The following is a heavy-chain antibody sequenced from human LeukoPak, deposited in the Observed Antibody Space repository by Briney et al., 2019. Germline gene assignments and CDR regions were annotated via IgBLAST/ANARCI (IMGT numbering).Heavy chain of an antibody. CDR1: GYTFTGCY. Sequence: GASVKVFCKASGYTFTGCYMHWVRQAPGQGLEWMGWINPNSGGTNYAQKFQGRVTMTRDTSISTAYMELGRLIPDDTAVYYCARHHHRGAVNPWGQGTLVTVSS. D-gene: IGHD1-14*01. J-gene: IGHJ4*02. CDR3: ARHHHRGAVNP. CDR2: INPNSGGT. V-gene: IGHV1-2*02.